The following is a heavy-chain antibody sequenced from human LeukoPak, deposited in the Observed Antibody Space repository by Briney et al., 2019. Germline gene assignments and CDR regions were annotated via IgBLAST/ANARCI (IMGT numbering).Heavy chain of an antibody. CDR1: GGSISSYY. Sequence: SETLSLTCTVSGGSISSYYWSWIRQPPGKGLEWIGYIYYSGNTKYNPSLKSGVTISVDTSRNQFSLRLSSVTAADTGVYYCARGLYRGNMGGWFDPWGQGTLVTVSS. CDR3: ARGLYRGNMGGWFDP. D-gene: IGHD4-23*01. CDR2: IYYSGNT. J-gene: IGHJ5*02. V-gene: IGHV4-59*01.